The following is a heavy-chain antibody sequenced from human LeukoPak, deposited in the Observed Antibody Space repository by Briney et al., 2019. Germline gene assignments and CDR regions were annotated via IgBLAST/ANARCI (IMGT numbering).Heavy chain of an antibody. Sequence: GGSLRLSCAASGFTFSTYTMNWVRQAPGKGLEWVSSISTSSSYIYYADSVKGRFTISRDNAKNSLYLQVNSLRAEDTAVYYCAKEAEWFGESYYFDYWGQGTLVTVSS. J-gene: IGHJ4*02. CDR1: GFTFSTYT. CDR3: AKEAEWFGESYYFDY. V-gene: IGHV3-21*01. CDR2: ISTSSSYI. D-gene: IGHD3-10*01.